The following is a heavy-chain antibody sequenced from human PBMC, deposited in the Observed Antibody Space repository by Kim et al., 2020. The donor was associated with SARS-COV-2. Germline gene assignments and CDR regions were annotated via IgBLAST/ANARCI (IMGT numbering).Heavy chain of an antibody. CDR1: GGSIRSGGYY. V-gene: IGHV4-31*03. D-gene: IGHD6-13*01. J-gene: IGHJ4*02. CDR2: IYYSGST. Sequence: SETLSLTCTVSGGSIRSGGYYWSWIRQHPGKGLEWIGYIYYSGSTYYNPSLKSRVTISVDTSKNQFSLKLSSVTAADTAVYYCARGVAAAGTDYFDYCVQGTLVTVSS. CDR3: ARGVAAAGTDYFDY.